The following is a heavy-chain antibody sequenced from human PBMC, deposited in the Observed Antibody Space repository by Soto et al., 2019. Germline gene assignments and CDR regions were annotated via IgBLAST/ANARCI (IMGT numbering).Heavy chain of an antibody. CDR3: ARTTYSTRWYFDY. J-gene: IGHJ4*02. CDR2: IYYSGST. V-gene: IGHV4-31*03. Sequence: SETLSLTCTVSGGSISSGGYYWSWISQHPGKGLEWIGYIYYSGSTYYNPSLKSRVTISVDTSKNQFSLKLSSVTAADTAVYYCARTTYSTRWYFDYWGQGTLVTVSS. D-gene: IGHD6-13*01. CDR1: GGSISSGGYY.